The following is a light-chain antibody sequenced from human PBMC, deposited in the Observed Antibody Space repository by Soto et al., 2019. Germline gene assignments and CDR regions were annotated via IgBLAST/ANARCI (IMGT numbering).Light chain of an antibody. CDR3: KSYAGSNTYV. CDR2: EVV. V-gene: IGLV2-8*01. J-gene: IGLJ1*01. Sequence: QSALTQPPSASGSPGQSVTISCTGTKNDIGVYDFVPWYQHHPGKAPRLIIYEVVQRPSGVPDRFSGSKSGNTASLTVSGLQAADEADYFCKSYAGSNTYVFGRGTKVTVL. CDR1: KNDIGVYDF.